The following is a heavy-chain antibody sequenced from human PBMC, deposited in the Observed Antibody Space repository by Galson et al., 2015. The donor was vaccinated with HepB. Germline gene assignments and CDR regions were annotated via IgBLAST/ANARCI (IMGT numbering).Heavy chain of an antibody. J-gene: IGHJ6*03. CDR2: INTVGDT. CDR3: ARALPGTGWNYIDV. Sequence: SLRLSCAASGFTFSSYDMHWVRQGTGKGLEWVSAINTVGDTFYEDSVKGRFTIPRENAKNSLYLHMRILTAGDTAIFYCARALPGTGWNYIDVWGKGTTVIVSS. CDR1: GFTFSSYD. V-gene: IGHV3-13*01. D-gene: IGHD6-19*01.